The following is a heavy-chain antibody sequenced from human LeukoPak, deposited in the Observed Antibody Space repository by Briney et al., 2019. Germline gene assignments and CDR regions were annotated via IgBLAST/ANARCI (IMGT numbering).Heavy chain of an antibody. CDR3: AREAFIVGGSFDY. J-gene: IGHJ4*02. D-gene: IGHD1-26*01. Sequence: PGGSLRLSCAASGFTFSSYSMNWVRQAPGKGLEWVSSISSSGSYIYYADSVKGRFTNSRDNAKNSLYLQMNSLRAEDTAVYYCAREAFIVGGSFDYWGQGTLVTVSS. V-gene: IGHV3-21*01. CDR2: ISSSGSYI. CDR1: GFTFSSYS.